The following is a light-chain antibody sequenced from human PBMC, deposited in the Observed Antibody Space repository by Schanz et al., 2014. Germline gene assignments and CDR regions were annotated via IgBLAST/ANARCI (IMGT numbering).Light chain of an antibody. Sequence: QSALTQPASVSGSPGQSITISCTGTSSDVGGYKYVSWYQQHPGKVPKLIIYEVSKRPSGVSNRFSGSKSGNTASLTVSGLQAEDEADYYCSSYAGSNNLVFGGGTKLTVL. CDR2: EVS. V-gene: IGLV2-8*01. CDR3: SSYAGSNNLV. CDR1: SSDVGGYKY. J-gene: IGLJ3*02.